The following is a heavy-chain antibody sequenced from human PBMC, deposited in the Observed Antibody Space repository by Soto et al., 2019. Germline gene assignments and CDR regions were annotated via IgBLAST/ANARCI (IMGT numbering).Heavy chain of an antibody. J-gene: IGHJ4*02. V-gene: IGHV3-30*18. CDR2: ISYDGSNK. D-gene: IGHD6-13*01. CDR3: ANDWQQLVY. CDR1: GFAFSSYG. Sequence: QVQLVESGGGVVQPGRSLRLSCAASGFAFSSYGMDWVRQAPGKGLEWVAVISYDGSNKYYADSVKGRFTISRDNSKNTLYLQMNSLRAEDTAVYYCANDWQQLVYWGQGTLVTVSS.